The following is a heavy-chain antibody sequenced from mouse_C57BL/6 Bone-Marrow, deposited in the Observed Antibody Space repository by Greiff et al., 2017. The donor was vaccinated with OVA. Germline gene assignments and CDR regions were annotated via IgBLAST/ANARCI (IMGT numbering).Heavy chain of an antibody. CDR2: IYPRSGNT. J-gene: IGHJ2*01. Sequence: VQLKESGAELARPGASVKLSCKASGYTFTSYGISWVKQRTGQGLEWIGEIYPRSGNTYYNEKFKGKATLTADKSSSTAYMELRSLTSEDSAVYFCARSDSNYDFDYWGQGTTLTVSS. V-gene: IGHV1-81*01. D-gene: IGHD2-5*01. CDR1: GYTFTSYG. CDR3: ARSDSNYDFDY.